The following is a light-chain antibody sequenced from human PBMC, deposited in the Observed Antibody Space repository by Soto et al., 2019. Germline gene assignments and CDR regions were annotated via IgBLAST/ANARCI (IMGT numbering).Light chain of an antibody. V-gene: IGLV1-44*01. CDR2: INN. CDR3: AAWDDTLPGYV. Sequence: QSVLPQTPSASGAPGQKVVISCSGSDSDVGTNSVNWYQQVPGAAPKLLIYINNKRPAGVPDRFSGSKSGTSASLAISGLRSEDEADYYCAAWDDTLPGYVFGGGTKVTVL. CDR1: DSDVGTNS. J-gene: IGLJ1*01.